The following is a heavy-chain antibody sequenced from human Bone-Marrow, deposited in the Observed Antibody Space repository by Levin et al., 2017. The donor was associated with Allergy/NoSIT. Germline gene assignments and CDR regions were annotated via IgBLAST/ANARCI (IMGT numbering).Heavy chain of an antibody. CDR1: GFTFHTYA. V-gene: IGHV3-23*01. CDR3: ARDTYDYRNHEGFDY. D-gene: IGHD4-11*01. CDR2: ISGSGGGT. J-gene: IGHJ4*02. Sequence: LAGGSLRLSCAASGFTFHTYAMSWVRQAPGRGLEWVSVISGSGGGTYYADSLKGRFIISRDNSKNTLYLQMNSLRVEDTAVYYCARDTYDYRNHEGFDYWGQGTLVTVSS.